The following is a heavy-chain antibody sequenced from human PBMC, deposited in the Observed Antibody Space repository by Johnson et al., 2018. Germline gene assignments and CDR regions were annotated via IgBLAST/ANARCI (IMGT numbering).Heavy chain of an antibody. CDR3: AKAVGSGYDDMDV. CDR1: GGSITDDY. V-gene: IGHV4-59*12. J-gene: IGHJ6*03. Sequence: QVQLQESGPGLVKPSESLSLTCTVSGGSITDDYWIWIRQPPGKGLEWVGYISYSGNTKYNHSLHSRVTISVDTSKTQFSLRLSSVTAADTAIYYWAKAVGSGYDDMDVWGKGTTVTVSS. CDR2: ISYSGNT. D-gene: IGHD1-26*01.